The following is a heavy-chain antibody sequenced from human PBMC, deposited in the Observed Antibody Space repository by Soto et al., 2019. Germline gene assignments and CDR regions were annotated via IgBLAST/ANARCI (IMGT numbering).Heavy chain of an antibody. Sequence: EVQLVESGGGLVQPGGSLRLSCAASGFTFSSYWMHWVRQAPGKGLVWVSRINSDGSSTSYADSVKGRFTISRDNAKNTLYLQMNSLRAEDTAVYYCARVKIAAAFFDPWGQGTLVTVSS. CDR1: GFTFSSYW. D-gene: IGHD6-13*01. CDR3: ARVKIAAAFFDP. V-gene: IGHV3-74*01. J-gene: IGHJ5*02. CDR2: INSDGSST.